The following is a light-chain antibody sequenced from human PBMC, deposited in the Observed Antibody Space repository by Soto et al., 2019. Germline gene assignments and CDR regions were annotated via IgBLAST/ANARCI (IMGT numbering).Light chain of an antibody. Sequence: ERVLAESPGTLSLSPGERATLSCRASQSVSSTYLTWYQQKPGQAPRLLIYEASRRATGIPDRFSGSGSGTDFTLTISRLEPEDSAVSYCQQYGSSPHTFAGGTKVDIK. V-gene: IGKV3-20*01. CDR2: EAS. J-gene: IGKJ4*01. CDR3: QQYGSSPHT. CDR1: QSVSSTY.